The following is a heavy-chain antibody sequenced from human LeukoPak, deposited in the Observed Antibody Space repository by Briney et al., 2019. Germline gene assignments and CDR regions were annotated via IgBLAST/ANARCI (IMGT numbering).Heavy chain of an antibody. CDR3: AKDMVVNYYDSSGYQYYFDS. V-gene: IGHV3-21*01. CDR1: GFTFSSYS. Sequence: GGSLRLSCAASGFTFSSYSMNWVRQSPGKGLEWFSSISRSSYIYYADSVKGRFTISRDNSKNTLYLQMNSLRAEDTDVYYCAKDMVVNYYDSSGYQYYFDSWGQGTLVTVSS. J-gene: IGHJ4*02. CDR2: ISRSSYI. D-gene: IGHD3-22*01.